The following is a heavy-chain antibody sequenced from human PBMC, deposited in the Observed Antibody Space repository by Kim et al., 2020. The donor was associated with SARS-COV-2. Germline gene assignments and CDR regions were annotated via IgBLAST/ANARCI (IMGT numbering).Heavy chain of an antibody. J-gene: IGHJ4*02. Sequence: GGSLRLSCAASGFTFSSYWMHWVRQAPGKGLVWVSHINGDGSSRNYADSVKGRFTISRDNAKNTLYLQINSLRAEDTAVYYCARVNSGWSVDYWGQGTLVTVSS. CDR3: ARVNSGWSVDY. CDR2: INGDGSSR. V-gene: IGHV3-74*01. D-gene: IGHD6-19*01. CDR1: GFTFSSYW.